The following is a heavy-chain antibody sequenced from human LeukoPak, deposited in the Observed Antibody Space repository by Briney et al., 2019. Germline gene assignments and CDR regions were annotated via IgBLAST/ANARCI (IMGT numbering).Heavy chain of an antibody. CDR1: GFTFSTYA. Sequence: HSGGSLRLSCAASGFTFSTYAVHWVRQAPGKGLEWVAVISSGGSDKYHAGSVKGRFTISRDNSKNTLYLQMNSLRAEDTAVYYCAKSGYDSGGPNYYWGQGTLVTVSS. CDR2: ISSGGSDK. D-gene: IGHD3-22*01. J-gene: IGHJ4*02. CDR3: AKSGYDSGGPNYY. V-gene: IGHV3-30*18.